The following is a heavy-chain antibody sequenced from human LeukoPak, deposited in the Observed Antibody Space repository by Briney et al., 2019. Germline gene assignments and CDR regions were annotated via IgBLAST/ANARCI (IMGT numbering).Heavy chain of an antibody. J-gene: IGHJ4*02. D-gene: IGHD6-19*01. CDR1: GYTFIGYY. V-gene: IGHV1-2*06. Sequence: GASVKVSCKASGYTFIGYYMNWVRQAPGQGLEWMGRINPNSGDTSYAQKFQGRVTMSRDTSISTAYMELTRLRYDDTAVYYCAGEQWNDYWGQGTLVTVSS. CDR2: INPNSGDT. CDR3: AGEQWNDY.